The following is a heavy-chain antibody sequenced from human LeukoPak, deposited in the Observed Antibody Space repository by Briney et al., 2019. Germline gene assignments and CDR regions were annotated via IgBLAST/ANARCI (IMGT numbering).Heavy chain of an antibody. CDR1: GFTFSTYA. Sequence: GGSLRLSCAASGFTFSTYAMSWVRQAPGKGLEWVSAISGSGGSTYYADSVKGRFTISRDNSKNTLYLQMNSLRTEDTAVYYCARGLPNYYGMDVWGQGTTVTVSS. J-gene: IGHJ6*02. CDR3: ARGLPNYYGMDV. V-gene: IGHV3-23*01. CDR2: ISGSGGST.